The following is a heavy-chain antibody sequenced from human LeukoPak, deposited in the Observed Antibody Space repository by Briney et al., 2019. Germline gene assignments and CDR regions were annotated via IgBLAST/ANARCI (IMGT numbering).Heavy chain of an antibody. V-gene: IGHV3-23*01. CDR1: GFTFSSCV. CDR2: ISGSGGST. Sequence: EGSLRLSCAASGFTFSSCVMSWVRQAPGKGLEWVSAISGSGGSTYYADSVKGRFTISRDNSKNTLYVQMKSLRAEDTAVYYCAKLRSNYINYDAFDIWGQGTMVTVSS. CDR3: AKLRSNYINYDAFDI. D-gene: IGHD4-11*01. J-gene: IGHJ3*02.